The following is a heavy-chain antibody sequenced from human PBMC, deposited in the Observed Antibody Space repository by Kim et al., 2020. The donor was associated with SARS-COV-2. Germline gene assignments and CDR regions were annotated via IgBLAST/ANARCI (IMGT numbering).Heavy chain of an antibody. J-gene: IGHJ6*02. CDR3: AGDSRLVVLRYFDWPPPLYGMDV. D-gene: IGHD3-9*01. CDR2: INPSGGST. Sequence: ASVKVSCKASGYTFTSYYMHWVRQAPGQGLEWMGIINPSGGSTSYAQKFQGRVTMTRDTSTSTVYMELSSLRSEDTAVYYCAGDSRLVVLRYFDWPPPLYGMDVWGRGTAVTVSS. V-gene: IGHV1-46*01. CDR1: GYTFTSYY.